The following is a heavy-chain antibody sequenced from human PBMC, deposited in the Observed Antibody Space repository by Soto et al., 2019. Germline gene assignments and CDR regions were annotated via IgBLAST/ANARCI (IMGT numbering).Heavy chain of an antibody. J-gene: IGHJ5*01. CDR3: AKGPDGSGYYHNWFDS. Sequence: PGGSLRLSCAASGFTFSNYAVTWVRQAPGKGLEWVSTISGSGGSTYYADSVKGRFTISRDNSKNTLYLQMNSLRAEDTAVYYCAKGPDGSGYYHNWFDSWGQGTLVTVSS. V-gene: IGHV3-23*01. CDR1: GFTFSNYA. CDR2: ISGSGGST. D-gene: IGHD3-22*01.